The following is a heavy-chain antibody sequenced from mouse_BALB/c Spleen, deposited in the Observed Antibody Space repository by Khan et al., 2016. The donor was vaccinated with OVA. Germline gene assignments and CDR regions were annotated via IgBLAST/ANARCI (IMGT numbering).Heavy chain of an antibody. D-gene: IGHD2-14*01. V-gene: IGHV5-6-5*01. CDR2: ISSGGST. CDR3: TREAYRYDEYYFDY. J-gene: IGHJ2*01. Sequence: AVSGFTFSSYVMSWVRQTPDKRLEWVASISSGGSTYYSDSVKGRFTVSRDNARNIVYLQMSSLRSEDMAMYYCTREAYRYDEYYFDYWGQGTTLTVSS. CDR1: GFTFSSYV.